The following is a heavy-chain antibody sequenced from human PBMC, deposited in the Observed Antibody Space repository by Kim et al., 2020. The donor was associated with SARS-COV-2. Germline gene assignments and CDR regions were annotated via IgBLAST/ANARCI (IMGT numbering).Heavy chain of an antibody. CDR3: AADPHYGDYGVYYYGMDV. J-gene: IGHJ6*02. Sequence: SVKVSCKASGFTFTSSAMQWVRQARGQRLEWIGWIVVGSGNTNYAQKFQERVTITRDMSTSTAYMELSSLRSEDTAVYYCAADPHYGDYGVYYYGMDVWGQGTTVTVSS. V-gene: IGHV1-58*02. CDR1: GFTFTSSA. CDR2: IVVGSGNT. D-gene: IGHD4-17*01.